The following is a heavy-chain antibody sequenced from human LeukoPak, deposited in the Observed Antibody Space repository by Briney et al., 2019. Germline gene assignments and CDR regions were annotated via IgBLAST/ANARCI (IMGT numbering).Heavy chain of an antibody. J-gene: IGHJ4*02. CDR3: AKDAVITFGGVIAESYFDY. Sequence: GGSLRLSCAASGFTFSSYWMSWVRQAPGTGPEWVANINLDGSEKHYVDSVRGRFTISRDNAKNSLYLQMNSLRAEDTALYYCAKDAVITFGGVIAESYFDYWGQGTLVTVSS. D-gene: IGHD3-16*02. V-gene: IGHV3-7*03. CDR2: INLDGSEK. CDR1: GFTFSSYW.